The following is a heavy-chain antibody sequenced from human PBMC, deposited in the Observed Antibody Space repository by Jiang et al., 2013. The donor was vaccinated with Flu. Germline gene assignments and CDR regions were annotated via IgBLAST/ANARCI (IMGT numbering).Heavy chain of an antibody. D-gene: IGHD6-25*01. V-gene: IGHV4-4*07. J-gene: IGHJ4*02. CDR1: GDSISSYY. CDR3: ARGTAYRSSGYFPPHDY. CDR2: FYASGSP. Sequence: LLKPSETLSLTCTVSGDSISSYYWSWIRQPAGKGLEWIGHFYASGSPNYNPSLKSRVTMSVDTSKNQFSLKLSSVTAADTAVYYCARGTAYRSSGYFPPHDYWGQGTLVTVSS.